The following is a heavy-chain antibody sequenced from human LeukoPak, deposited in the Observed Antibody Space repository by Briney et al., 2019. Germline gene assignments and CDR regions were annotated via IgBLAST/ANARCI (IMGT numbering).Heavy chain of an antibody. D-gene: IGHD6-19*01. CDR1: GFTFRTYR. V-gene: IGHV3-30*18. CDR2: ISYDGSNK. CDR3: AKTGGIAVAGTTNYYYYGMDV. Sequence: GGSLRLPCAASGFTFRTYRMHWVRRLPGKGLEWVAVISYDGSNKYYADSVKGRFTISRDNSKNTLYLQMNSLRAEDTAVYYCAKTGGIAVAGTTNYYYYGMDVWGQGTTVTVSS. J-gene: IGHJ6*02.